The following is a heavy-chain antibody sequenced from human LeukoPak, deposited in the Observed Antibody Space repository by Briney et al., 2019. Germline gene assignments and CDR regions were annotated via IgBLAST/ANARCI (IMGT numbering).Heavy chain of an antibody. CDR2: INHSGST. V-gene: IGHV4-34*01. J-gene: IGHJ4*02. CDR3: ARLVCGGDCYSDY. CDR1: GGSFSGYY. D-gene: IGHD2-21*02. Sequence: SDTLPLTCAVYGGSFSGYYWSWIRQPPGKGLEWIGEINHSGSTNYNPSLKSRVTISVDTSKNQFSLKLSSVTAADTAVYYCARLVCGGDCYSDYWGQGTLVTVSS.